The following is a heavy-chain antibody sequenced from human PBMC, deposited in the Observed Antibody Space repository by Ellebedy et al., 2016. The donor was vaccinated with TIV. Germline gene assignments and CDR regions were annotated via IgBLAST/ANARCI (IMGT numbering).Heavy chain of an antibody. CDR1: GFTFSSYA. Sequence: GGSLRLSXAASGFTFSSYAMHWVRQAPGKGLEWVAVISYDGSNKYYADSVKGRFTISRDNSKNTLYLQMNSLRAEDTAVYYCARDSRVYYDFWSGGDYFDYWGQGTLVTVSS. CDR2: ISYDGSNK. J-gene: IGHJ4*02. D-gene: IGHD3-3*01. V-gene: IGHV3-30-3*01. CDR3: ARDSRVYYDFWSGGDYFDY.